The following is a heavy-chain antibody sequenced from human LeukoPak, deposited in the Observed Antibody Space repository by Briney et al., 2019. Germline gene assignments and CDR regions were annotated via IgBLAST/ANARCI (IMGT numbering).Heavy chain of an antibody. D-gene: IGHD3-10*01. CDR3: ARYATSGSYYKGPRPGYGMDV. J-gene: IGHJ6*02. V-gene: IGHV3-7*01. CDR2: IKQDGSEK. CDR1: GFTVSSNY. Sequence: GGSLRLSCAASGFTVSSNYMNWVRQAPGKGLEWVANIKQDGSEKYYVDSVKGRFTISRDNAKNSLYLQMNSLRAEDTAVYYCARYATSGSYYKGPRPGYGMDVWGQGTTVTVSS.